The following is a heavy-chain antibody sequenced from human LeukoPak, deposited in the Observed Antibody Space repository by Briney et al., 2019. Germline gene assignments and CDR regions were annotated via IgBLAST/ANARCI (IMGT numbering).Heavy chain of an antibody. D-gene: IGHD6-13*01. CDR3: ARVRAIAAGGHFDP. V-gene: IGHV4-39*07. CDR2: IYYSGTT. CDR1: GGSISSSSYY. J-gene: IGHJ5*02. Sequence: SETLSLTCTVSGGSISSSSYYWGWIRQSPGTGLEWIGSIYYSGTTYYNPSLKSRVTISVDTSRNQFSLKLSSVTAADTAVYYCARVRAIAAGGHFDPWGQGTLVTVSS.